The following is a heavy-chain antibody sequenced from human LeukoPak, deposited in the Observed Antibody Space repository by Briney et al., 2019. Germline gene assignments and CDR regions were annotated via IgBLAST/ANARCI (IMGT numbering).Heavy chain of an antibody. Sequence: GESLKISCQGSGHNFNTYWIGWVRQIPGRGLEWMGIIYPEDSDARYSPSFQGHVTISADKSISTAYLQWSTLKASDTATYYCARRGSSSSHFDSWGRGTQVIVYS. CDR2: IYPEDSDA. V-gene: IGHV5-51*01. J-gene: IGHJ4*01. CDR3: ARRGSSSSHFDS. CDR1: GHNFNTYW. D-gene: IGHD2/OR15-2a*01.